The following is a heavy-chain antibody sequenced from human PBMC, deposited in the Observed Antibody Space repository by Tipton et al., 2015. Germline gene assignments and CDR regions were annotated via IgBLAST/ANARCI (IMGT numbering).Heavy chain of an antibody. CDR3: ARGYSNYWGY. CDR2: IYHSGST. CDR1: GASVMNSNW. V-gene: IGHV4-4*02. J-gene: IGHJ4*02. Sequence: TLSLTCIVSGASVMNSNWWSWVRQPPGKGLEWIGEIYHSGSTNYNPSLKSRITISVDKSKNQFSLKLTSVTAADTAVYYCARGYSNYWGYWGQGTLVTVSS. D-gene: IGHD4-11*01.